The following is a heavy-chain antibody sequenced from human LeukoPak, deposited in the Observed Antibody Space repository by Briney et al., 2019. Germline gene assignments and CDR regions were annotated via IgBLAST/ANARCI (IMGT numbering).Heavy chain of an antibody. J-gene: IGHJ5*02. D-gene: IGHD3-16*01. CDR2: IYHSGSS. Sequence: SETLSLTCTVSGYSITSAYYWGWIRQSPGKGLAWIGSIYHSGSSYYNPSLKSRVTISVDTSKNQFSLKLSSVTAADTAVYYCARGGGGMRIYGKNWFDPWGQGTLVTVSS. V-gene: IGHV4-38-2*02. CDR1: GYSITSAYY. CDR3: ARGGGGMRIYGKNWFDP.